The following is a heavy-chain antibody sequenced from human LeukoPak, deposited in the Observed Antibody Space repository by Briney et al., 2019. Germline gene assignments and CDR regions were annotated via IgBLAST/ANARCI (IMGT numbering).Heavy chain of an antibody. D-gene: IGHD3-22*01. J-gene: IGHJ3*02. CDR2: FDPSDSYT. Sequence: GESLRISCKGSGYSFTTYWISWVRQMPGKGLEWMGGFDPSDSYTNYSPSFQGHVTISVDKSISTAYLQWSSLKASDTAMYYCARQGGFYDNRGYNDAFDIWGQGTVVTVSS. V-gene: IGHV5-10-1*01. CDR3: ARQGGFYDNRGYNDAFDI. CDR1: GYSFTTYW.